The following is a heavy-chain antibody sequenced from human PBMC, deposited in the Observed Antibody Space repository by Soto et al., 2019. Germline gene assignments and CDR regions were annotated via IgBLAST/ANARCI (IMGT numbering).Heavy chain of an antibody. CDR2: IIPIFGTA. J-gene: IGHJ4*02. V-gene: IGHV1-69*13. D-gene: IGHD3-10*01. Sequence: ASVKVSCKASGGTFSSYAISWVRQAPGQGLEWMGGIIPIFGTANYAQKFQGRVTITADESTSTAYMELSSLRSEDTAVYYCARDYYGSGSSSDIFDYWGQGTLVTVSS. CDR3: ARDYYGSGSSSDIFDY. CDR1: GGTFSSYA.